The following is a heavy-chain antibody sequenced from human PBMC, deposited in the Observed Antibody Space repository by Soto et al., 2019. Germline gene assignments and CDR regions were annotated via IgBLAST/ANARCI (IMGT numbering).Heavy chain of an antibody. CDR1: GFTFSSYA. CDR2: ISGSGGST. CDR3: AKEDGYCSSTSCYGRVDY. J-gene: IGHJ4*02. D-gene: IGHD2-2*03. V-gene: IGHV3-23*01. Sequence: EVQLLESGGGLVQPGGSLRLSCAASGFTFSSYAMSWVRQAPGKGLEWVSAISGSGGSTYYADSVKGRFTISRDNSKNTLYLQMNCLRAEDTAVYYCAKEDGYCSSTSCYGRVDYWGQGTLVTVSS.